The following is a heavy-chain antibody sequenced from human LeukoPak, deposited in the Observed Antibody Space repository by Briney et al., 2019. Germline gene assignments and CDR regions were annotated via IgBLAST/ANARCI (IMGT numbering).Heavy chain of an antibody. CDR1: GYTFTSYD. Sequence: ASVKVSCKASGYTFTSYDINWVRQATGQGIEWMGWMNPNSGNTGYAQTFQGRVTMTRNTSISTAYMELSSLRSEDTAVYYCARATGGTIFGVVIGHYYYYMDVWGKGTTVTVSS. V-gene: IGHV1-8*01. CDR2: MNPNSGNT. D-gene: IGHD3-3*01. CDR3: ARATGGTIFGVVIGHYYYYMDV. J-gene: IGHJ6*03.